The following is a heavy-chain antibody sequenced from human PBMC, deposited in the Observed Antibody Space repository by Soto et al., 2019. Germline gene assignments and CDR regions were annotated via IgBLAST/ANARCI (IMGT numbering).Heavy chain of an antibody. CDR2: ISGSGGST. CDR1: GFTFSSYA. J-gene: IGHJ6*02. V-gene: IGHV3-23*01. Sequence: QPGGSLRLSCAASGFTFSSYAMSWVRQAPGKGLEWVSAISGSGGSTYYADSVKGRFTISRDNAKNSLYLQMNSLRADDTAAYFCARGEVVGPPAIGAPMDVWGQGTTVTVSS. D-gene: IGHD2-2*01. CDR3: ARGEVVGPPAIGAPMDV.